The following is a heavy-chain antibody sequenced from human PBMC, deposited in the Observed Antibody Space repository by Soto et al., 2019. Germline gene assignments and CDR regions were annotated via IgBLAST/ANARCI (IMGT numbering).Heavy chain of an antibody. CDR2: ISGSGGST. V-gene: IGHV3-23*01. J-gene: IGHJ4*02. D-gene: IGHD3-16*01. CDR3: AKGLDPIGGPGY. CDR1: GFTFSSYA. Sequence: PGGSLRLSCAASGFTFSSYAMSWVRQAPGKGLEWVSVISGSGGSTYYADSVKGRFTISRYNSKNTLYLQMNSLRAEDTAVYYCAKGLDPIGGPGYWGQGTLVTVSS.